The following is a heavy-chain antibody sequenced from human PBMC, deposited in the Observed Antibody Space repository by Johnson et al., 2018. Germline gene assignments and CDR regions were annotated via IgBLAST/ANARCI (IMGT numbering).Heavy chain of an antibody. D-gene: IGHD2-15*01. CDR3: TRVAEWVATCTYNGVDV. CDR1: GFTFSDSA. V-gene: IGHV3-73*01. J-gene: IGHJ6*02. Sequence: VQLVESGGGLVQPGGSLKLSCAASGFTFSDSALHWVRQASGKGLEWVVRIRGNSNSYATAYAASVKGRLTITRDDSKNTAYLQMDSLKTEDTARYDCTRVAEWVATCTYNGVDVWGQGTTITVSS. CDR2: IRGNSNSYAT.